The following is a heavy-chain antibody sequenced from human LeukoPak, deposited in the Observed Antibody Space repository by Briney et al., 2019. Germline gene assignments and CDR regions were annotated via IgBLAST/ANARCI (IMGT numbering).Heavy chain of an antibody. CDR2: ISWNSGTI. CDR3: AKDMDYGGYGPLGYFDL. V-gene: IGHV3-9*01. D-gene: IGHD4-17*01. J-gene: IGHJ2*01. Sequence: PGGSLRLSCAGSGFIFNNYAMHWVRQPPGKGLEWVSGISWNSGTIDYADSVRGRFTISRDNAKNSLYLQMNSLRAEDTALYYCAKDMDYGGYGPLGYFDLWGRGTLVTVSS. CDR1: GFIFNNYA.